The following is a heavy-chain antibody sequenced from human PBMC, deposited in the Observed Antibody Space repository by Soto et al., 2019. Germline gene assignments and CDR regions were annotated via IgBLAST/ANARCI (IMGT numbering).Heavy chain of an antibody. CDR3: ATVPLYASGVANY. CDR2: ISYSGTTT. CDR1: GFTFSTFE. V-gene: IGHV3-48*03. D-gene: IGHD3-10*01. J-gene: IGHJ4*02. Sequence: GGSLRLSCAASGFTFSTFEMNWVRQAPGKGVEWVSYISYSGTTTYYADSVRGRFTISRDNAKNSLYLQMNSLRAEDAGVYYCATVPLYASGVANYLGQGALVTVSS.